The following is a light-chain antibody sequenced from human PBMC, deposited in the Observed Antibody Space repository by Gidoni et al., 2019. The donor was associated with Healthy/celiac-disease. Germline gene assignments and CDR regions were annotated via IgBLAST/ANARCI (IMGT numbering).Light chain of an antibody. Sequence: EIVFTQSPGTLSLSQGERATLSCRASQSVSSSYLAWYQQKPGQAPRLLIYGASSRATGIPDRFSGSGSGTDFTLTISRLEPEDFAVYYCQQYGSSSYTFGQGTKLEIK. CDR2: GAS. V-gene: IGKV3-20*01. CDR1: QSVSSSY. CDR3: QQYGSSSYT. J-gene: IGKJ2*01.